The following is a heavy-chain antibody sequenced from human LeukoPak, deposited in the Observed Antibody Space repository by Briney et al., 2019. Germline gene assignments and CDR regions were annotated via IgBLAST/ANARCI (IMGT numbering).Heavy chain of an antibody. Sequence: SVKVSCKASGYTFIGYYLHWVRHAPGQGLEWMGQIIPIFGTANYAQKFQGRVTITTDESTSTAYMELSSLRSEDTAVYYCARANSQRGYYYYMDVWGKGTTVTVSS. D-gene: IGHD6-25*01. CDR1: GYTFIGYY. CDR2: IIPIFGTA. V-gene: IGHV1-69*05. CDR3: ARANSQRGYYYYMDV. J-gene: IGHJ6*03.